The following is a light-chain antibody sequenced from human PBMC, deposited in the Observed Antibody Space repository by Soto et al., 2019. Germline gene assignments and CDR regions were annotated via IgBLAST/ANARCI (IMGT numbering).Light chain of an antibody. V-gene: IGLV2-8*01. CDR2: EVT. J-gene: IGLJ3*02. CDR1: SCHVGAYKY. CDR3: TSYVGNDIWV. Sequence: QFVLTQPPSASGSPGQSVTISCTGTSCHVGAYKYVSWYQQYPGKAPKLMIYEVTKRPSGVPDRFSGSKSGNTASLTVSGLQAEDEADYYCTSYVGNDIWVFGGGTKVTAL.